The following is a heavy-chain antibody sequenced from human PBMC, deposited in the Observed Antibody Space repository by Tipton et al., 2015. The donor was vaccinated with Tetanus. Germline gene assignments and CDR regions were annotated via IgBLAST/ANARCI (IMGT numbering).Heavy chain of an antibody. J-gene: IGHJ6*02. D-gene: IGHD3-10*01. CDR1: GFTFSSYA. V-gene: IGHV3-23*01. CDR3: ARSGSGTNYYYYGMDV. CDR2: ISASGGDT. Sequence: SLRLSCAASGFTFSSYAMGWVRRAPGQGLEYASAISASGGDTYYADSVKGRFTISRDNSKNTLYLQMNSLRAEDTAVYYCARSGSGTNYYYYGMDVWGQGTTVTVSS.